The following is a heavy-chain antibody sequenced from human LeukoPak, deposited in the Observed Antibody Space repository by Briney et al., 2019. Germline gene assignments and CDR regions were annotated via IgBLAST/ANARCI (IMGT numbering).Heavy chain of an antibody. CDR2: IKLDGSEK. CDR1: GFTFRDYT. V-gene: IGHV3-7*01. CDR3: ARALTTLTYEGY. Sequence: HPGGSLRLSCAASGFTFRDYTMNWVRQAPGKGLEWVANIKLDGSEKNYVDSVKGRFTISRDNTKNSLYLQMNSLRAEDTAVYYCARALTTLTYEGYWGQGTLVTVSS. D-gene: IGHD1-1*01. J-gene: IGHJ4*02.